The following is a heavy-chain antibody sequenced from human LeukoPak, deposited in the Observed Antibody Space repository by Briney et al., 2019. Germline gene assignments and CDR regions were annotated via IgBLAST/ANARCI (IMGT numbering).Heavy chain of an antibody. J-gene: IGHJ4*02. CDR3: MRHASGEPPRY. D-gene: IGHD7-27*01. CDR2: IHHTGTP. V-gene: IGHV4-34*01. Sequence: PSETLSLTCAVYGGFFSGYYWSWIRQPPGKGLEWIASIHHTGTPYYNPSLKSRVTISVDTSKNQFSLQFSSVIAADTAVYYCMRHASGEPPRYWGQGTLVTASS. CDR1: GGFFSGYY.